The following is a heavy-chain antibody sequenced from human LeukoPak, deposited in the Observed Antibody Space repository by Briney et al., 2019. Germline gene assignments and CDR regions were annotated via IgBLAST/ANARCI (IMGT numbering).Heavy chain of an antibody. CDR1: GGSISSYY. D-gene: IGHD6-13*01. Sequence: SETLSLTCAVSGGSISSYYWSWLRQPPGRGLEWIGSIHYSGSTSYNSSLKSRVTMSIDTSKNQFSLKLNSVTPADTAVYYCARQVYSSSWSYYFEYWGQGILVTVSS. CDR3: ARQVYSSSWSYYFEY. CDR2: IHYSGST. J-gene: IGHJ4*02. V-gene: IGHV4-59*01.